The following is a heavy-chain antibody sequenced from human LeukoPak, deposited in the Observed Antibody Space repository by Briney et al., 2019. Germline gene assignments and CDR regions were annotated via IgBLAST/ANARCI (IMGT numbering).Heavy chain of an antibody. Sequence: SETLSLTCTVSGGSISSYYWSWIRQPPGKGLEWIGYIYYSGSTNYKSSLKSRVTMSVDTSKNQFSLKLSSVTAADTAVYYCARDRGSGYYATGFDYWGQGTLVTVSS. V-gene: IGHV4-59*12. CDR3: ARDRGSGYYATGFDY. CDR1: GGSISSYY. CDR2: IYYSGST. J-gene: IGHJ4*02. D-gene: IGHD3-22*01.